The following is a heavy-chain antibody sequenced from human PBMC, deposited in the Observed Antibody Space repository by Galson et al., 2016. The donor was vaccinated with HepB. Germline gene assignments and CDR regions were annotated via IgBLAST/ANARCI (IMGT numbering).Heavy chain of an antibody. V-gene: IGHV4-59*11. CDR3: ARGFGYHAFDF. CDR1: GDPISPHF. Sequence: SETLSLTCTVSGDPISPHFWSWIRQPPGEGLEWTGYISYRGNTNYSASLTSRVTISLDTSDKQFSLKLNSVTAADTAVYYCARGFGYHAFDFWGQGTTVTVSS. J-gene: IGHJ3*01. CDR2: ISYRGNT. D-gene: IGHD5-18*01.